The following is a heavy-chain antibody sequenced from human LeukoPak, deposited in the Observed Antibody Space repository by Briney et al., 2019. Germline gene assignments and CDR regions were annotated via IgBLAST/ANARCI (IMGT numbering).Heavy chain of an antibody. CDR2: ITNAGGGT. CDR3: AERGDGYYYPVHQYYFDY. J-gene: IGHJ4*02. Sequence: TGGSLRLSCAASGFTFSSYAMSWVRQAPGKGLEWVSSITNAGGGTYYADSVKGRFAISRDNSKNTLYLQMNSLSADDAAVYYCAERGDGYYYPVHQYYFDYWGQGTLVTVSS. D-gene: IGHD5-24*01. V-gene: IGHV3-23*01. CDR1: GFTFSSYA.